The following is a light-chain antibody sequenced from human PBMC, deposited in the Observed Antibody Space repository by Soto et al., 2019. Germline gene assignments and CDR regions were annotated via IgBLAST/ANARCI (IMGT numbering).Light chain of an antibody. V-gene: IGKV3D-20*02. J-gene: IGKJ5*01. CDR3: QQRSNWSIT. Sequence: EIVLTQSPGTLSSSPGERATLSCRASQSVTSNYLAWYQQKPGQAPRLLIFGASIRATGLPDRFSGGGSGTDFTLTISSLEPEDFAVYYCQQRSNWSITFGQGTRLEI. CDR1: QSVTSNY. CDR2: GAS.